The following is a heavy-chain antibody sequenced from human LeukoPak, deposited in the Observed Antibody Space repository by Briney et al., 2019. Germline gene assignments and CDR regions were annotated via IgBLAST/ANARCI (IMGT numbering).Heavy chain of an antibody. V-gene: IGHV3-23*01. CDR2: ISGSGGST. D-gene: IGHD6-13*01. CDR1: GFTFSSYA. J-gene: IGHJ6*02. CDR3: ARWLRAAADDYYYYGMDV. Sequence: GGSLRLSCAASGFTFSSYAMSWVRQAPGKGLEWVSAISGSGGSTYYADSVKGRFTISRDNSKNTLYLQMNSLGAEDTAVYYCARWLRAAADDYYYYGMDVWGQGTTVTVSS.